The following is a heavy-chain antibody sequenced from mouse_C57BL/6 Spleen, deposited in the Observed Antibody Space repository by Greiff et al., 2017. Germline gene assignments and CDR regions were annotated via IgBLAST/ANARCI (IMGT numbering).Heavy chain of an antibody. CDR3: ARRDGSSSWYFDV. CDR1: GYSFTGYF. D-gene: IGHD1-1*01. J-gene: IGHJ1*03. CDR2: INPYNGDT. Sequence: EVQLQQSGPELVKPGDSVKISCKASGYSFTGYFMNWVMQSHGKSLEWIGRINPYNGDTFYNQKFKGKATLTVDKSSSTAHMELRSLTSEDSAVYYCARRDGSSSWYFDVWGTGTTVTVSS. V-gene: IGHV1-20*01.